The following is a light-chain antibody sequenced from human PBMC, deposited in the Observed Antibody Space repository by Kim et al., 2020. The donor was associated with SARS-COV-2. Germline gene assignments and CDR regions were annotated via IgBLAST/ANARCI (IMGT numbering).Light chain of an antibody. CDR3: QQYYSYPPH. CDR2: AAS. V-gene: IGKV1-8*01. Sequence: ATRITQSPSSLSASIGDRVTITCRASQGISSYLAWYQQKPGKAPKLLIYAASTLQSGVPSRFSGSGSGTDFTLTISCLQTEDIATYYCQQYYSYPPHFGQGTKLEI. J-gene: IGKJ2*01. CDR1: QGISSY.